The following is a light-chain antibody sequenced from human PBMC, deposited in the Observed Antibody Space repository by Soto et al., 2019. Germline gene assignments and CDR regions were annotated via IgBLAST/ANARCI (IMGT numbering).Light chain of an antibody. CDR2: DVS. V-gene: IGLV2-14*03. CDR3: SSYTSSSSYV. CDR1: RSDVGGYNY. J-gene: IGLJ1*01. Sequence: QSALTQPASVSGSPGQSITISCTGTRSDVGGYNYVSWYQQHPGKAPKLMIYDVSNRRSGVSNSFSDSTSGNTASLTIAGLQAEDEDDYYCSSYTSSSSYVLGTGTKVTVL.